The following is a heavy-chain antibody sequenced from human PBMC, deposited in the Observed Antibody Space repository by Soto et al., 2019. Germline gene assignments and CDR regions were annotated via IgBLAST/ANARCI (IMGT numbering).Heavy chain of an antibody. J-gene: IGHJ6*02. CDR3: VSGRNGMDV. V-gene: IGHV1-8*01. CDR2: MNPNSGNT. Sequence: QVQLVQSGAEVKKPGASVKVSCKASGDPFSNYDIKWVRQATGQGLEWMGWMNPNSGNTGFARKFQGTVTMTTNTPISTAYMEMSSLRSEETDVYYCVSGRNGMDVWGQGTTVTVSS. CDR1: GDPFSNYD.